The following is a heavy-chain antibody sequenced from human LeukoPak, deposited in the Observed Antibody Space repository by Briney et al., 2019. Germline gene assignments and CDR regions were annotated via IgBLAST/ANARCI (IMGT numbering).Heavy chain of an antibody. CDR1: GFTFDYFA. Sequence: GGSLRLSCAASGFTFDYFAMSWVRQTPGKGLEWIAYISRISTAIQYADSVKGRFTISRDNGESSLFLQMNSLRVEDTALYYCARDGYNWADLWGQGTPVTVSS. D-gene: IGHD5-24*01. J-gene: IGHJ5*02. CDR3: ARDGYNWADL. CDR2: ISRISTAI. V-gene: IGHV3-48*01.